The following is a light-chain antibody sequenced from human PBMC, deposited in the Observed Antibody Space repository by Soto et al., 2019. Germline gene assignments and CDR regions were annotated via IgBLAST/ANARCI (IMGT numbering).Light chain of an antibody. V-gene: IGKV3-15*01. Sequence: EIVMSQSPATLSVSPGERVTLSCRASQSVSRNLAWYQQKPGQAPRLLIYGAFTRATGIPARFSGSGSGTEFTLTISSLQSEDFAAYYRQQYKNWPPLTFGGGTKLEIK. J-gene: IGKJ4*01. CDR3: QQYKNWPPLT. CDR2: GAF. CDR1: QSVSRN.